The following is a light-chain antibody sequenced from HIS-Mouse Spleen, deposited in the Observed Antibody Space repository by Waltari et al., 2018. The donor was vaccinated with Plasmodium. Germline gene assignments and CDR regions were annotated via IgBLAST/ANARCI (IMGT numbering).Light chain of an antibody. CDR2: EAS. CDR1: ALPKKY. Sequence: SYELTQPPSVSVSPGQTARIPCSGDALPKKYAYWYQQKSGQAPVLVTYEASKRPSGIPERFSGSSSGTMATLTISGAQVEDEADYYCYSTDSSGNHRVFGGGTKLTVL. V-gene: IGLV3-10*01. J-gene: IGLJ3*02. CDR3: YSTDSSGNHRV.